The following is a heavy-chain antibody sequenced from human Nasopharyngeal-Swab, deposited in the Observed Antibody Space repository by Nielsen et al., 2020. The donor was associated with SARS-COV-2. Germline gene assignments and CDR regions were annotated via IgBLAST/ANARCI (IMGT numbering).Heavy chain of an antibody. CDR3: ARGSSYYGSGSYYTIDY. D-gene: IGHD3-10*01. J-gene: IGHJ4*02. CDR2: IYYSGST. V-gene: IGHV4-30-4*01. CDR1: GGSFSGYY. Sequence: SETLSLTCAVYGGSFSGYYWSWICQPPGKGLEWIGYIYYSGSTYYNPSLKSRVTISVDTSKNQFSLKLSSVTAADTAVYYCARGSSYYGSGSYYTIDYWGQGTLVTVSS.